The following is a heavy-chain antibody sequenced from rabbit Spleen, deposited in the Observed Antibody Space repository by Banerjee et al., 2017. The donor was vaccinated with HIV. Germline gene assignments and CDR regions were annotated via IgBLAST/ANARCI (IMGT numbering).Heavy chain of an antibody. V-gene: IGHV1S47*01. CDR2: IDPIFAST. CDR1: GFDFSSYG. J-gene: IGHJ4*01. Sequence: QEQLVESGGGLVQPGGSLKLSCKASGFDFSSYGVSWVRQAPGKGLEWIGYIDPIFASTAYASWVNGRFTISSHNAQNTLYLQLNSLTAADTATYLCVREVAGKFNLWGPGTLVTVS. D-gene: IGHD4-1*01. CDR3: VREVAGKFNL.